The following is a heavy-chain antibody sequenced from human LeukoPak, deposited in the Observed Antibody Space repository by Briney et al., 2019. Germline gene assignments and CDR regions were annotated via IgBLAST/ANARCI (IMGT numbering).Heavy chain of an antibody. CDR2: VTGGGDST. CDR1: GFTFSTYA. V-gene: IGHV3-23*01. D-gene: IGHD2-2*01. Sequence: GGSLRLSCVASGFTFSTYAMSWVRQAPGKGLEWVSTVTGGGDSTYYADSVKGRFTISRDNSKNTLYLQMNSLRAEDTAVYYCARALGYCSSTSCQQIDYWGQGTLVTVSS. J-gene: IGHJ4*02. CDR3: ARALGYCSSTSCQQIDY.